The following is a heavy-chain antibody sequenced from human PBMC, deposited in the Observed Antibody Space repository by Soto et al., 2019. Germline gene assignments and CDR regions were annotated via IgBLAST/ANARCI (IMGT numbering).Heavy chain of an antibody. D-gene: IGHD3-16*02. CDR3: ARDMGVISNFDNDY. Sequence: PGGSLRLSCAASGFTFSSYSMNWVRQAPGKGLEWVSSISSSSSYIYYADSVKGRFTISRDNAKNSLYLQMNSLRAEDTAVYYCARDMGVISNFDNDYWGQGTLVTVSP. V-gene: IGHV3-21*01. CDR2: ISSSSSYI. CDR1: GFTFSSYS. J-gene: IGHJ4*02.